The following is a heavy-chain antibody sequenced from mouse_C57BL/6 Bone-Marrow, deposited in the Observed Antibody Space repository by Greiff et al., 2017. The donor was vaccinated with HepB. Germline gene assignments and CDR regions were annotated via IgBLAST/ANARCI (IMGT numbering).Heavy chain of an antibody. CDR3: ARYGGIYDGYLYYLDY. CDR2: ILPGSGST. V-gene: IGHV1-9*01. J-gene: IGHJ2*01. CDR1: GYTFTGYW. D-gene: IGHD2-3*01. Sequence: VQLQQSGAELMKPGASVKLSCKATGYTFTGYWIEWVKQRPGHGLEWIGEILPGSGSTNYNEKFKGKATFTADTSSNTAYMQLSSLTTEDSAIYSCARYGGIYDGYLYYLDYWGQGTTLTVSS.